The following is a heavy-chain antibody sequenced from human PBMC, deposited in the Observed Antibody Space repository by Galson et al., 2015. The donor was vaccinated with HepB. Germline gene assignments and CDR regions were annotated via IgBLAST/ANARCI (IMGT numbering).Heavy chain of an antibody. Sequence: SLRLSCAASGFTFSSYSMNWVRQAPGKGLEWVSSISSSSSYIYYADSVKGRFTISRDNAKNSLYLQMNSLRAENTAVCYCARDPNSSSSGGDYWGQGTLVTVSS. CDR1: GFTFSSYS. V-gene: IGHV3-21*01. CDR2: ISSSSSYI. CDR3: ARDPNSSSSGGDY. J-gene: IGHJ4*02. D-gene: IGHD6-6*01.